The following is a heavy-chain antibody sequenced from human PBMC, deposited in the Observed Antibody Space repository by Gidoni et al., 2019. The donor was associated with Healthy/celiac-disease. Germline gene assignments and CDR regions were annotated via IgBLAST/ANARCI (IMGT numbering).Heavy chain of an antibody. CDR3: ASGSGWDDAFDI. V-gene: IGHV3-21*01. J-gene: IGHJ3*02. CDR1: GFTFSSYS. Sequence: EVQLVESGGGLVKPGGSLRLSCAASGFTFSSYSMNWVRQAPGKGLEWVSSISSSGSTIYYADSVKGRFTISRDNAKNSLYLQMNSLRAEDTAVYYCASGSGWDDAFDIWGQGTMVTVSS. D-gene: IGHD6-19*01. CDR2: ISSSGSTI.